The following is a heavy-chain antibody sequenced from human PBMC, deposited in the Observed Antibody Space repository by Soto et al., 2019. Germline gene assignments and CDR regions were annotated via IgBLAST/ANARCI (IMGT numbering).Heavy chain of an antibody. CDR2: IWYDGSNK. D-gene: IGHD3-22*01. J-gene: IGHJ4*02. CDR1: GFTFSSYG. V-gene: IGHV3-33*01. CDR3: ARGPSDYYDSSGYYSSFDY. Sequence: QVQLVESGGGVVQPGRSLRLSCAASGFTFSSYGMHWVRQAPGKGLEWVAVIWYDGSNKYYADSVKGRFTISRDNSKNTLYLQMNSLRAEDTAVYCCARGPSDYYDSSGYYSSFDYWGQGTLVTVSS.